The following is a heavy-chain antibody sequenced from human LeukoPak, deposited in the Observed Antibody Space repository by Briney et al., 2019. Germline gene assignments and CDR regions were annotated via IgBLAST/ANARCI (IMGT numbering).Heavy chain of an antibody. CDR3: ARHCTSTSCYAEAGHDAFDI. J-gene: IGHJ3*02. V-gene: IGHV4-59*08. CDR1: GDSITSYY. Sequence: SETLPLTCTVSGDSITSYYWSWIRQPPGKGLQWIGYIHYSGSTNYNPSLKSRVTISVDTSKNQFSLKLTSVTAADTAVYYCARHCTSTSCYAEAGHDAFDIWGQGTMVTVSS. D-gene: IGHD2-2*01. CDR2: IHYSGST.